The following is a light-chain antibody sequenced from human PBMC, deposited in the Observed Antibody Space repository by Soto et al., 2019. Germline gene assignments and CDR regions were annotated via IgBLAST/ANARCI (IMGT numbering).Light chain of an antibody. V-gene: IGLV2-8*01. Sequence: QSALTQPPSASGSPGQSVTISCTGTSSDVGGYKYVSWYQQHPGKAPKLMIYAVNKRPSGVPDRFSGSKSDNTASLTVSGLQDEDEADYYCISYAGSNNYVFGTGTQLTVL. CDR2: AVN. J-gene: IGLJ1*01. CDR1: SSDVGGYKY. CDR3: ISYAGSNNYV.